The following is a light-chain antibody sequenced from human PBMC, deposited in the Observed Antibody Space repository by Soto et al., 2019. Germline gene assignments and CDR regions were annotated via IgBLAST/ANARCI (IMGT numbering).Light chain of an antibody. CDR1: QSIVNW. CDR2: DAS. Sequence: DIQMTQSPSTLSASVGDRVTITCRASQSIVNWLAWYQQKPGRAPKLLIYDASSLEGGVPSRFSGSGSGTEFTLTISSLQPDDFATYYCQQYNTYSRAFGQGTTGDIK. J-gene: IGKJ1*01. V-gene: IGKV1-5*01. CDR3: QQYNTYSRA.